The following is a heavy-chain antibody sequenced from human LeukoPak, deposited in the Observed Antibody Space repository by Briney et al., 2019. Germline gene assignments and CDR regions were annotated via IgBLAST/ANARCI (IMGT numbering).Heavy chain of an antibody. CDR2: IYSGGST. CDR1: GFTFSSNY. Sequence: GGSLRLSCAASGFTFSSNYMSWVRQAPGKGLEWVSVIYSGGSTYYADSVKGRFTISRDNSKNTLYLQMNSLRAEDTAVYYCASSIAAAASTSFDAFDIWGQGTMVTVSS. V-gene: IGHV3-53*01. D-gene: IGHD6-13*01. J-gene: IGHJ3*02. CDR3: ASSIAAAASTSFDAFDI.